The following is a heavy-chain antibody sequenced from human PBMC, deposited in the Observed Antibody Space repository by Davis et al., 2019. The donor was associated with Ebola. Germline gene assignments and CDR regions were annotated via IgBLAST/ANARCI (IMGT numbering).Heavy chain of an antibody. D-gene: IGHD2-21*01. J-gene: IGHJ4*02. Sequence: AASVKVSCKASEYTFTGHYIHWVRQAPGQGLEWMGRINPNSGNTGYAQKFQGRVTMTRENSMSTAYMELRSLRSEDTAVYFCARGGVAYSDLDYWGQGTLVAVSS. CDR2: INPNSGNT. V-gene: IGHV1-8*02. CDR1: EYTFTGHY. CDR3: ARGGVAYSDLDY.